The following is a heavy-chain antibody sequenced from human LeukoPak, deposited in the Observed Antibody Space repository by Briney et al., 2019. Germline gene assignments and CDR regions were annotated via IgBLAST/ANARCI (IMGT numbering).Heavy chain of an antibody. CDR3: ARGLSTVTTWMYL. Sequence: GASVKVSCKASGYTFTGYYMHWVRQAPGQGLEWMGWINPNSGGTNYAQKFQGRVTMTRDTSISTAYMELSRLTSDDTAVYYCARGLSTVTTWMYLWGRGTLVTVSS. J-gene: IGHJ2*01. D-gene: IGHD4-17*01. CDR2: INPNSGGT. CDR1: GYTFTGYY. V-gene: IGHV1-2*02.